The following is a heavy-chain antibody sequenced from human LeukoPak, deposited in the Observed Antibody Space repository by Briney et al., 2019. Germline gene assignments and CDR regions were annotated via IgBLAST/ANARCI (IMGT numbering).Heavy chain of an antibody. D-gene: IGHD3-10*01. CDR1: GGSISSYY. Sequence: SETLSLTCTVSGGSISSYYWSWIRQPPGKGLEWIGYIYYSGSTNYNPSLKSRVTISVDTSKNQFSLKLSSVTAADTAVYYCAREALTYGYNWFDPWGQGTLVTVSS. CDR3: AREALTYGYNWFDP. CDR2: IYYSGST. V-gene: IGHV4-59*01. J-gene: IGHJ5*02.